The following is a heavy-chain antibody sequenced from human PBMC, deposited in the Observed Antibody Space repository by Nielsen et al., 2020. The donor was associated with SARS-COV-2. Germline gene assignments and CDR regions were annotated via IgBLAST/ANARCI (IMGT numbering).Heavy chain of an antibody. CDR3: AREGVQPWDYGMDV. V-gene: IGHV1-3*01. J-gene: IGHJ6*02. Sequence: WVRQAPGQGLEWMGWMNVGKGNTKYSQKLRDRVTITRDTSANTAYMELSSLRSADTAVYYCAREGVQPWDYGMDVWGQGTTVTVSS. D-gene: IGHD5-18*01. CDR2: MNVGKGNT.